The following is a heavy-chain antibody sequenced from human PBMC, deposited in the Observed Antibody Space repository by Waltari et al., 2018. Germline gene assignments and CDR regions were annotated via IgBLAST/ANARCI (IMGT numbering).Heavy chain of an antibody. CDR3: VADYYDSSGYYTNY. Sequence: QVQLVQSGAEVKKPGASVKVSCKVSGYTLTELSRHWVRQAPGKGLEWMGGFDPEDGETIYAQKFQGRVSMTEDTSTDTAYMELSSLRSEDTAVYYCVADYYDSSGYYTNYWGQGTLVTVSS. CDR2: FDPEDGET. CDR1: GYTLTELS. V-gene: IGHV1-24*01. D-gene: IGHD3-22*01. J-gene: IGHJ4*02.